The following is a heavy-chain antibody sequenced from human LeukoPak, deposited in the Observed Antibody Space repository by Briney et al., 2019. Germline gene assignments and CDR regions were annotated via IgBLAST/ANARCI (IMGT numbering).Heavy chain of an antibody. J-gene: IGHJ6*03. CDR2: IYYSGST. Sequence: PSQTLSLTCTVSGSSISSGSYYWSWIRQPPGKGLEWIGYIYYSGSTNYNPSLKSRVTISVDTSKNQFSLKLSSVTAADTAVYYCARGSYSSGWPTTYYYYMDVWGKGTTVTISS. D-gene: IGHD6-19*01. CDR1: GSSISSGSYY. V-gene: IGHV4-61*01. CDR3: ARGSYSSGWPTTYYYYMDV.